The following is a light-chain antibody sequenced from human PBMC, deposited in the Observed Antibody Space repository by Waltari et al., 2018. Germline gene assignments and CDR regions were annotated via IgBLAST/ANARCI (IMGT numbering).Light chain of an antibody. Sequence: DIVMTQTPLSLSVTPGQPASTSCTSSQRLLHSDGKTYLCWYLQKPGQSPQLLIYEVSSRCSGVPDRFSGSGSGTDFTMNISRVEAEDVGVYYCMQGIPLQITFGQGTRLEIK. V-gene: IGKV2-29*02. J-gene: IGKJ5*01. CDR1: QRLLHSDGKTY. CDR3: MQGIPLQIT. CDR2: EVS.